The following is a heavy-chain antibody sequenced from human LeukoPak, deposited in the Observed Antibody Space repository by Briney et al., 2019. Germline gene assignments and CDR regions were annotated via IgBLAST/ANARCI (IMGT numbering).Heavy chain of an antibody. Sequence: GRSLRLSCAASGFTFSSYAMHWVRQAPGKGLEWVAVKSYDGSNKYYADSVKGRFTISRDNSKNTLYLQMNSLRAEDTAVYYCARRYCSSTSCYLNFYYYYGMDVWGQGTTVTVSS. CDR3: ARRYCSSTSCYLNFYYYYGMDV. J-gene: IGHJ6*02. V-gene: IGHV3-30-3*01. CDR1: GFTFSSYA. D-gene: IGHD2-2*01. CDR2: KSYDGSNK.